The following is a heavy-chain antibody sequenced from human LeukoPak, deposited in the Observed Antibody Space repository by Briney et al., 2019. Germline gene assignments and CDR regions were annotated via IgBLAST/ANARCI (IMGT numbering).Heavy chain of an antibody. CDR3: ARDSIGVAIIPGDH. V-gene: IGHV3-21*01. CDR2: ISSSSNYI. CDR1: GFTFSRNS. J-gene: IGHJ4*02. D-gene: IGHD3-3*01. Sequence: GGPLRLSCAASGFTFSRNSMNGVRQAPGKGLEWLSFISSSSNYIYYADSVKGRFTISRDNAKNSLYLQMNSLRAEDTAVYYCARDSIGVAIIPGDHWGQGTLVTVSS.